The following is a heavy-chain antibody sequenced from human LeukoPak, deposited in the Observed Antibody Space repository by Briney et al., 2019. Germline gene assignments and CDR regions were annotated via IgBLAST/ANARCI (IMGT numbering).Heavy chain of an antibody. D-gene: IGHD3-3*01. CDR2: IYTSGST. CDR1: GDSISSYN. Sequence: PSETLSLTCTVCGDSISSYNWRWFRQPAGKGLEWIGRIYTSGSTNYNPSLKSRVTMSVDTSKKQFSLKLSSVTAADTAVYYCARDVESFGNNWFDPWGQGTLVTVSS. CDR3: ARDVESFGNNWFDP. J-gene: IGHJ5*02. V-gene: IGHV4-4*07.